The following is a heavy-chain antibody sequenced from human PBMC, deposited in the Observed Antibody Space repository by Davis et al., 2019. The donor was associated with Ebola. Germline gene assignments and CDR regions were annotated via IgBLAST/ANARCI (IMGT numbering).Heavy chain of an antibody. Sequence: ASVKVSCKASGYTFTSYGISWVRQATGQGLEWMGWMNPNSGNTGYAQKFQGRVTMTRNTSISTAYMELSSLRSEDTAVYYCARGRKWKGSGSYYPNYDMDVWGQGTTVTVSS. CDR1: GYTFTSYG. J-gene: IGHJ6*02. CDR3: ARGRKWKGSGSYYPNYDMDV. CDR2: MNPNSGNT. D-gene: IGHD3-10*01. V-gene: IGHV1-8*02.